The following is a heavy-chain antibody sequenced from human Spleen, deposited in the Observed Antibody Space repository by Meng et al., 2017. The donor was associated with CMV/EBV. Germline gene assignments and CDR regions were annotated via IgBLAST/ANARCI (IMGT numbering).Heavy chain of an antibody. D-gene: IGHD4-17*01. Sequence: GESLKISCAASGFTFSSYAMNWVRQAPGKGLQWVSTISGRGSNSYYADSVKGRATISRDNSKNTLYLQVNSLRADVTAVYYCAKESPTYGDAFDIWGQGTMVTVSS. V-gene: IGHV3-23*01. CDR1: GFTFSSYA. J-gene: IGHJ3*02. CDR3: AKESPTYGDAFDI. CDR2: ISGRGSNS.